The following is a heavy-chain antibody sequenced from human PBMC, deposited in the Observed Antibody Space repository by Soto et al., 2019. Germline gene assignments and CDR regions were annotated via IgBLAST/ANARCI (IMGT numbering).Heavy chain of an antibody. CDR1: GFTFSSYD. CDR2: IGTAGDT. J-gene: IGHJ6*02. Sequence: EVQLVESGGGLVQPGGSLRLSCAASGFTFSSYDMHWVRQATGKGLEWVSAIGTAGDTYYPGSVKGRFTISRENAKNSLYLQMNSLMPGDTAVYYCARSQSSSAWSRYYYYGMDVWGQGSTVTVSS. V-gene: IGHV3-13*04. CDR3: ARSQSSSAWSRYYYYGMDV. D-gene: IGHD6-19*01.